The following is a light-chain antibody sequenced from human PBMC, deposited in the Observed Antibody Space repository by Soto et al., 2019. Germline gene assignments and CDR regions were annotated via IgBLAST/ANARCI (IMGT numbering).Light chain of an antibody. J-gene: IGLJ2*01. Sequence: QSALTQPASVSGSPGQSITISCTGTSSDVGGYNYVSWYQQHPGNAPKLLIYEVSNRPSGVSSRFSGSKSGNTASLTISGLQAEDEADYYCCSYIRSATLVFAGGTKLTVL. CDR3: CSYIRSATLV. CDR1: SSDVGGYNY. CDR2: EVS. V-gene: IGLV2-14*01.